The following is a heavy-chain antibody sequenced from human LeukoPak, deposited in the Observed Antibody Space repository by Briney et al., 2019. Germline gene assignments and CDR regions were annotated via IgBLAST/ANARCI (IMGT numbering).Heavy chain of an antibody. CDR3: ARDYWRSIDH. CDR1: GLTFSNYW. J-gene: IGHJ4*02. CDR2: IKEDGSAK. Sequence: GSLRPSCVVSGLTFSNYWMIWVRQAPGKGLESVASIKEDGSAKYYLDSVKGRFTISRDNAKNSLYLEMNSLRAEDTAVYYCARDYWRSIDHWGQGTLVTVSS. V-gene: IGHV3-7*01. D-gene: IGHD1-1*01.